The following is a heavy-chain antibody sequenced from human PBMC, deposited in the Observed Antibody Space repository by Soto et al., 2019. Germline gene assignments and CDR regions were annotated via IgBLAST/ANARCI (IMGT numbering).Heavy chain of an antibody. CDR3: TRGPRPTSTGTGDF. CDR1: GXTFRMYG. CDR2: INDDGIST. V-gene: IGHV3-74*01. Sequence: GSLRLSCAASGXTFRMYGMHWVRQVPGKGPEWVSRINDDGISTKYEDSVKGRFTISRDNAKNTLYLQMNALRVEDTGVYYCTRGPRPTSTGTGDFWGQGTLGTVSS. D-gene: IGHD1-1*01. J-gene: IGHJ4*02.